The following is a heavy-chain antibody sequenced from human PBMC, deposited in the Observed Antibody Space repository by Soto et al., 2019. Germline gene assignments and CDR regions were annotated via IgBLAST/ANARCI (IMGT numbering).Heavy chain of an antibody. CDR3: ARSEEDSDYYYYGMDV. D-gene: IGHD2-15*01. J-gene: IGHJ6*02. CDR2: TYYRSRWYS. Sequence: SQTLSLTCVGSGDTVSSNSVAWNWVRQSPSRGLEWLGRTYYRSRWYSDYAVSVRSRIDINADTSKNQVSLQLNSVTPEDTAVYYCARSEEDSDYYYYGMDVWGQGATVTVSS. CDR1: GDTVSSNSVA. V-gene: IGHV6-1*01.